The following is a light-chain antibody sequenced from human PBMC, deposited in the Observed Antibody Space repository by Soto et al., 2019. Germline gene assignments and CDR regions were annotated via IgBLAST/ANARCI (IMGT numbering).Light chain of an antibody. CDR1: QSVSTNS. V-gene: IGKV3-20*01. J-gene: IGKJ4*01. CDR3: QHFGPSLAT. Sequence: EIVLTQSPGTLSLSPGERATLSCRASQSVSTNSLAWYQQKPGQAPRLLIHGASSRATGIPDRFSGSGSGTDFTLTISRLEPEDFAVYYCQHFGPSLATFGGGTKVEIK. CDR2: GAS.